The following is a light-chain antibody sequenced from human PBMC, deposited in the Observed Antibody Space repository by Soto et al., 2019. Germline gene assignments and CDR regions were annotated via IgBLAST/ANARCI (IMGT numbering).Light chain of an antibody. CDR2: RNN. J-gene: IGLJ2*01. CDR3: AGWDDSLSGVV. V-gene: IGLV1-47*01. CDR1: SSNIGTNY. Sequence: QPVLTQPPSASGTPGQRVTISCSGSSSNIGTNYAYWYQQLPGTAPKLLIYRNNQRASGVPDRFSGSKSGTSASLAISGLRSDDEADYYCAGWDDSLSGVVFGGGTKVTVL.